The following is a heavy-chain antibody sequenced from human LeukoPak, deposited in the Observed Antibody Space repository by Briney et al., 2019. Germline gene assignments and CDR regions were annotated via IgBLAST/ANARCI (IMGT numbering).Heavy chain of an antibody. J-gene: IGHJ4*02. CDR1: GFTFSSYA. CDR2: ISYDGSNK. CDR3: ARDLTYCGGDCY. D-gene: IGHD2-21*02. Sequence: PGGSLRLSCAASGFTFSSYAMHWVRQAPGKGLEWVAVISYDGSNKYYADSVKGRFTISRDNSKNTLYLQMNSLRAGDTAVYYCARDLTYCGGDCYWGQGTLVTVSS. V-gene: IGHV3-30-3*01.